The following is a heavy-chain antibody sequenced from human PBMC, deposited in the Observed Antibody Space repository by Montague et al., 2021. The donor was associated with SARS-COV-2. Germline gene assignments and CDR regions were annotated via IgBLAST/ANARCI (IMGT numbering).Heavy chain of an antibody. V-gene: IGHV4-4*02. J-gene: IGHJ4*02. CDR2: THHWGGT. D-gene: IGHD6-13*01. Sequence: SETLSLTCAVSGGSIASENWWRWVRQPPRKVLGWIADTHHWGGTNYNPSLRSRVTILLDNSKKQFSLILTAMTAADTATYYCASQPVWQQLGTWGQGTLVSVSS. CDR3: ASQPVWQQLGT. CDR1: GGSIASENW.